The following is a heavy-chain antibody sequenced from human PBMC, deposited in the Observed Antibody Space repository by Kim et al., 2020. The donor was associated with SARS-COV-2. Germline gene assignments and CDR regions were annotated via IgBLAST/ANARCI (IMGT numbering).Heavy chain of an antibody. Sequence: SVKGRFTISRDNSKNTLYLQMNSLRAEDTAVYYCARDAYYYDSSGPFDYWGQGTLVTVSS. V-gene: IGHV3-30*01. D-gene: IGHD3-22*01. J-gene: IGHJ4*02. CDR3: ARDAYYYDSSGPFDY.